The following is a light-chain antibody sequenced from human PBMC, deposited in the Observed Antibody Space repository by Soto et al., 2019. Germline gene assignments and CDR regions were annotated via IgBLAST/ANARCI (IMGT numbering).Light chain of an antibody. CDR1: QSVSSN. CDR3: QQYDVWPALT. Sequence: EKALTQSPVTPSLSPGERATLSCRASQSVSSNLAWYQQRPGQAPRLLIYGASTRASGVPDRFSGSGSGTEFILTISSLQSEDSAVYYCQQYDVWPALTFGGGTKVDIK. CDR2: GAS. J-gene: IGKJ4*01. V-gene: IGKV3-15*01.